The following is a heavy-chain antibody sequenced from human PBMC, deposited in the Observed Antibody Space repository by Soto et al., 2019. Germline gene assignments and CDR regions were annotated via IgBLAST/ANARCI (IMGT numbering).Heavy chain of an antibody. D-gene: IGHD5-18*01. V-gene: IGHV1-69*12. CDR1: GGTFSTYA. J-gene: IGHJ4*02. Sequence: QVQLVQSGAEVKKPESSVKVSCKAPGGTFSTYAISWVRQAPGQGLEWMGGIIPMFDTANYAQRFQDRVTITADESTNTVYMELISLRSEDTAVYFCASGIQLWLRRINNGYSGWGQGTLVTVSS. CDR2: IIPMFDTA. CDR3: ASGIQLWLRRINNGYSG.